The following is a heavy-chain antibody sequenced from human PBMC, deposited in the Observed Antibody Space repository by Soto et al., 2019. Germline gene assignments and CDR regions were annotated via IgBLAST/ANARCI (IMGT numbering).Heavy chain of an antibody. CDR2: IIPIFGTA. V-gene: IGHV1-69*13. CDR1: GGTFSSYA. J-gene: IGHJ4*02. CDR3: GRDLPYSSSSLSYFDY. D-gene: IGHD6-6*01. Sequence: SVKVSCKASGGTFSSYAISWVRQAPGQGLEWMGGIIPIFGTANYAQKFQGRVTITADESTSTAYMELSSLRSEDTAVYYCGRDLPYSSSSLSYFDYWGQGTLVTVSS.